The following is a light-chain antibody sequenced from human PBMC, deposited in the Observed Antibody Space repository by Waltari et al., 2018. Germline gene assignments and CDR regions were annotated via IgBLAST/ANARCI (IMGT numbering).Light chain of an antibody. J-gene: IGLJ1*01. CDR3: CSYAGNYTYV. CDR1: SSAVGGYNY. CDR2: GVT. V-gene: IGLV2-11*01. Sequence: QSALTQPRSVSGSPGQSVTISCTGTSSAVGGYNYVPLYPQHPGEAPKLMIYGVTKLPSWVPDPFSVSKSGNTAALTISVLQAEDEADYYCCSYAGNYTYVFGTGTKVTVL.